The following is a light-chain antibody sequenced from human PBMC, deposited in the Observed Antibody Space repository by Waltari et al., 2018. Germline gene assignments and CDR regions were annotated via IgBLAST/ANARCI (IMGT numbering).Light chain of an antibody. Sequence: QSALTQPASVSGSPGQSITISCTGTSSDVGGYNYVSWYQQHPGKAPKLMIYEITNRPSGFASRFSGSKSGNTAALTISGLQAEDEADYYCSSYTSRSISWVFGTGTKVTVL. V-gene: IGLV2-14*01. CDR1: SSDVGGYNY. CDR3: SSYTSRSISWV. CDR2: EIT. J-gene: IGLJ1*01.